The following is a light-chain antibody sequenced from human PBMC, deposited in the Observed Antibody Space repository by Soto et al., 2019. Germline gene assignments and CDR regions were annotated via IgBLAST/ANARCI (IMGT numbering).Light chain of an antibody. CDR2: NDI. V-gene: IGLV1-47*02. Sequence: QSVLTQPPSASGTPGQRVTISCSGGSSNIANNYVYWYQQVPGTAPKLVFYNDIQRPSGVPDRFSGSKSGYSASLAITGLRSDDEADYYCAAWDDTLSGRLFGGGTKVTVL. CDR1: SSNIANNY. J-gene: IGLJ3*02. CDR3: AAWDDTLSGRL.